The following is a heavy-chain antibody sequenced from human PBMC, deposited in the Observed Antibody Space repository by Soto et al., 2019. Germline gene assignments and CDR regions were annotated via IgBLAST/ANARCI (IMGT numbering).Heavy chain of an antibody. J-gene: IGHJ4*02. CDR1: GFTFSGYA. Sequence: GGSLRLSCAASGFTFSGYAMSWVRQAPGKGLECVSTITGTGGTTKYADSVTGRFIISRDRSTKTAYLQMDSLRAEDTAVYYCAKLSSGFYNHFDYWGQGPLVTVSS. CDR2: ITGTGGTT. CDR3: AKLSSGFYNHFDY. D-gene: IGHD6-19*01. V-gene: IGHV3-23*01.